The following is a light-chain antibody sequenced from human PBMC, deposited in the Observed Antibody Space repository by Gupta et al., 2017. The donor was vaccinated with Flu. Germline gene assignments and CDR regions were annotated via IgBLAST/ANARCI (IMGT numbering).Light chain of an antibody. CDR2: KAS. CDR1: QSISSA. CDR3: QHENNNFRT. Sequence: DIQMTQSPSTLSASVGDRVTISCRASQSISSALAWYQQKPGKAPRLLICKASSLESGVPSRFSGSGSGTEFTLTISSLQPDDFATYYCQHENNNFRTFGQGTKVEIK. V-gene: IGKV1-5*03. J-gene: IGKJ1*01.